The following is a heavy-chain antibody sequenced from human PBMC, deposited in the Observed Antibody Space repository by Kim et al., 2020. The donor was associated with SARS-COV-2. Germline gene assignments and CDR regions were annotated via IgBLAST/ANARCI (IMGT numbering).Heavy chain of an antibody. V-gene: IGHV1-2*06. CDR3: AREGYCSSTSCYGMDV. CDR2: INPNSGGT. CDR1: GYTFTGYY. D-gene: IGHD2-2*01. Sequence: ASVKVSCKASGYTFTGYYMHWVRQAPGQGLEWMGRINPNSGGTNYAQKFQGRVTMTRDTSISTAYMELSRLRSDDTAVYYCAREGYCSSTSCYGMDVWGQGTTVTVSS. J-gene: IGHJ6*02.